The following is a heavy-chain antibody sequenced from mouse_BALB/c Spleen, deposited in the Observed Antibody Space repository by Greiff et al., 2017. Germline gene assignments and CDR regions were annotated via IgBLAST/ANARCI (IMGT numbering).Heavy chain of an antibody. CDR1: GFTFSSYA. J-gene: IGHJ4*01. D-gene: IGHD1-1*01. CDR3: ARAPLITTVVATGAMDY. V-gene: IGHV5-6-5*01. CDR2: ISSGGST. Sequence: EVMLVESGGGLVKPGGSLKLSCAASGFTFSSYAMSWVRQTPEKRLEWVASISSGGSTYYPDSVKGRFTISRDNARNILYLQMSSLRSEDTAMYYCARAPLITTVVATGAMDYWGQGTSVTVSS.